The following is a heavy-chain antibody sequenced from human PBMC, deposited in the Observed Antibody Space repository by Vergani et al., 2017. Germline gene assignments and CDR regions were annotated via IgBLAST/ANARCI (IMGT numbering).Heavy chain of an antibody. V-gene: IGHV3-49*04. CDR1: GFTLGDYA. D-gene: IGHD3-16*01. CDR2: IWSKPYGGTK. CDR3: TRDLLDDSYAYFDY. J-gene: IGHJ4*02. Sequence: VQLEESGGGVVQPGRSLRLSCSGSGFTLGDYAMTWVRQAPGKGLEWVAFIWSKPYGGTKEYAASVKGRFTISRDDSKIIAYLQMSSLKAEDTAVYYCTRDLLDDSYAYFDYWGQGTLVTVSP.